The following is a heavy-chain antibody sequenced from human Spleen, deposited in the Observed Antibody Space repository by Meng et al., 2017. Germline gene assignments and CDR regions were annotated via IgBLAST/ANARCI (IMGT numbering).Heavy chain of an antibody. CDR2: IYSGGIT. D-gene: IGHD3-9*01. CDR3: AGGSFDWLFYYYGMDV. CDR1: GFTFSSYA. V-gene: IGHV3-66*02. J-gene: IGHJ6*02. Sequence: GESLKISCAASGFTFSSYAMSWVRQAPGKGLEWVSVIYSGGITYYADSVKGRFTISRDNSKNTLYLQMNSLRAEDTAVYYCAGGSFDWLFYYYGMDVWGQGTTVTVSS.